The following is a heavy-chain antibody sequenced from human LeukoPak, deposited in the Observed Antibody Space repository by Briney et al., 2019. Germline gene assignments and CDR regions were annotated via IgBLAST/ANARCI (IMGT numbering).Heavy chain of an antibody. CDR2: INPAGTII. CDR3: AKDLSWNTADR. Sequence: GGSLRLSCVASGFAYTNYWMHWFRQVSGKGPVWVSRINPAGTIIDYADFVKGRFTISRDNAKNLLYLQMKGLRADDTALYYCAKDLSWNTADRWGQGTLVTVSS. D-gene: IGHD1/OR15-1a*01. J-gene: IGHJ5*02. CDR1: GFAYTNYW. V-gene: IGHV3-74*01.